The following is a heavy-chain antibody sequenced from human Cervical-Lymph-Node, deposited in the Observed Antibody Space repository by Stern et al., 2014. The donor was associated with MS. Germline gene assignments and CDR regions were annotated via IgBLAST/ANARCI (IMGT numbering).Heavy chain of an antibody. V-gene: IGHV1-46*03. CDR2: INPSRNTT. J-gene: IGHJ4*02. Sequence: VQLVQSGAEVKKPGASVKVSCKASGYTFRKYYMHWVRQAPGQGLEWVGIINPSRNTTSHAQKFQDRVTISKDTSTSTLYMELSSLRSEDTAVYYCARDSSGTYSSLDYWGQGTLVTVSS. CDR1: GYTFRKYY. CDR3: ARDSSGTYSSLDY. D-gene: IGHD1-26*01.